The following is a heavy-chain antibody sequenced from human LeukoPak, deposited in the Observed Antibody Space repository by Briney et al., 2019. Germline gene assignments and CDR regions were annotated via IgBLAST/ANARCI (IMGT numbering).Heavy chain of an antibody. J-gene: IGHJ4*02. CDR2: ISWKSVII. CDR1: GFTLEDSA. Sequence: PGGSLRLSCGAPGFTLEDSAMHWVRQAPGKGPGWVSAISWKSVIIGYADSVKGRVTISRDNAKNSLYLQMSSLRAEDTALYYCARDTDSSWSGFDYWGQGTLVTVSS. D-gene: IGHD6-13*01. V-gene: IGHV3-9*01. CDR3: ARDTDSSWSGFDY.